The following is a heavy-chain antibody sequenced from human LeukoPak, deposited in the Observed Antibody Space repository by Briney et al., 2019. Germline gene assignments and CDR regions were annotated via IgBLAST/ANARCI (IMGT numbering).Heavy chain of an antibody. V-gene: IGHV3-9*01. Sequence: GRSLRLSCAASGFTFDDYAMHWVRQAPGKGLEWVSGISWNSGNIGYADSVKGRFTISRDNAKNSLYLQMNSLRAEDTAVYYCARSGLYQKWTDVDAFDIWGQGIMVTVSS. CDR1: GFTFDDYA. J-gene: IGHJ3*02. CDR2: ISWNSGNI. D-gene: IGHD3-3*01. CDR3: ARSGLYQKWTDVDAFDI.